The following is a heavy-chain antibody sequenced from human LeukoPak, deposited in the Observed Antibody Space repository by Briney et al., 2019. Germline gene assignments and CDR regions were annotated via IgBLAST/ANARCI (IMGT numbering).Heavy chain of an antibody. CDR1: GFTFSNYG. Sequence: PGGSLRLSCAASGFTFSNYGLCWVRQAPGKGLQWGSSISGSSSYIYYADSVKGRFTISRHNAKNSLYLQMNSLRAEDTAVYYCARVSAGVIEMKDVFDIWGRGTMVTVSS. D-gene: IGHD3-16*02. CDR3: ARVSAGVIEMKDVFDI. CDR2: ISGSSSYI. J-gene: IGHJ3*02. V-gene: IGHV3-21*01.